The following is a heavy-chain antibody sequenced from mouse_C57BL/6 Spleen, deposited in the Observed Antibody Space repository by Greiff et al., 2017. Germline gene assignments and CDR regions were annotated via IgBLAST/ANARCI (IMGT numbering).Heavy chain of an antibody. CDR2: ISDGGSYT. CDR1: GFTFSSYA. V-gene: IGHV5-4*03. CDR3: ARSRGYYAMDY. J-gene: IGHJ4*01. Sequence: EVKVVESGGGLVKPGGSLKLSCAASGFTFSSYAMSWVRQTPEKRLEWVATISDGGSYTYYPDNVKGRFTISRDNAKNNLYLQMSHLKSDDTAMYYCARSRGYYAMDYWGQGTSVTVSS. D-gene: IGHD3-3*01.